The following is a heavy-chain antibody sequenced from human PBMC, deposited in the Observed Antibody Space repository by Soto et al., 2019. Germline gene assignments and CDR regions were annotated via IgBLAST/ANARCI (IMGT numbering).Heavy chain of an antibody. CDR2: INHSGST. Sequence: QVQLQQWGAGLLKPSETLSLTCAVYGGSFSAYDWTWIRQPPGTGLEWIGEINHSGSTNYNPALNSQVTISVDTSKNQFSLKLTSVTAADTAVYYCARDKITGLFDYWGQGTLVTVSS. V-gene: IGHV4-34*01. CDR3: ARDKITGLFDY. D-gene: IGHD2-8*02. CDR1: GGSFSAYD. J-gene: IGHJ4*02.